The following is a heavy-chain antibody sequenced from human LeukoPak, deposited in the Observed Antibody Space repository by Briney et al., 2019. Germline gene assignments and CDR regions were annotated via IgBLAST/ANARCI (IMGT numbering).Heavy chain of an antibody. CDR3: ALLGGYYYSFDY. D-gene: IGHD3-22*01. V-gene: IGHV1-8*03. CDR2: INPNSGNT. CDR1: GYTFTSYD. J-gene: IGHJ4*02. Sequence: ASVKVSCKASGYTFTSYDIHWVRQATGQGLEWMGWINPNSGNTGYTQKFQGRVTITRNTSISTAYMELSSLRSEETAVYYCALLGGYYYSFDYWGQGTLVTVSS.